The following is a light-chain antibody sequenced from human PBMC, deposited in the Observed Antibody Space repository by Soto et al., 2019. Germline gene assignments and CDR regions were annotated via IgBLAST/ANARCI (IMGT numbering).Light chain of an antibody. CDR2: DAS. CDR3: QQRSNWPLT. Sequence: EIVLTHYPATLSLSPGERASLSCRASQSIDGYLAWYQQKPGQPPRLLFYDASNRATGIPARFSAFGSGTDFTLTISALEPEDFAVYYCQQRSNWPLTFGGGTKVEMK. J-gene: IGKJ4*01. V-gene: IGKV3-11*01. CDR1: QSIDGY.